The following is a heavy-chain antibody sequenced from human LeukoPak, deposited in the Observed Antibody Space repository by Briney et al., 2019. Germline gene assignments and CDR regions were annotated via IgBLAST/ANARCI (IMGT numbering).Heavy chain of an antibody. CDR3: ATIIVATIGEYLAY. J-gene: IGHJ4*02. Sequence: ASVKVSCKASRAPYSSYAISWVRQAPGQGIEWMRGIIPIFGTANYAKKFHGRVTITADQSTSTAYMELTSLRSEHTAVYYCATIIVATIGEYLAYRGQGTLVT. V-gene: IGHV1-69*13. CDR2: IIPIFGTA. CDR1: RAPYSSYA. D-gene: IGHD5-12*01.